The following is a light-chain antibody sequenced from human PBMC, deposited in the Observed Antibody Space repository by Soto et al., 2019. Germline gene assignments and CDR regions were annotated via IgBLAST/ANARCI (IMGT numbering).Light chain of an antibody. J-gene: IGKJ4*01. V-gene: IGKV3-11*01. CDR3: EQRTNWPPLP. CDR1: QKINKF. CDR2: DAS. Sequence: EVVLTQSPATLSLSPGERATLSCRSSQKINKFLAWYQQKPGQAPRLLIYDASNRATGIPGKFSGSGFGTDFTRTIRRLESEDFAVYYCEQRTNWPPLPFGGGTKVEIK.